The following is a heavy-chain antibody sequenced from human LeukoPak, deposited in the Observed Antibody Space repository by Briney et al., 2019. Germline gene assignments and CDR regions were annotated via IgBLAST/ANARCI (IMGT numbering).Heavy chain of an antibody. Sequence: SETLSLTCTVSGDSITSYYWSWIRQPPGKGLEWIGYIYYSGTTNYKPSLRSRVTLSVDTSKNQFSLKLSSVTAADTALYYCARSQLMITFGGIIVIPTNWFDPWGQGTLVTVSS. D-gene: IGHD3-16*02. CDR3: ARSQLMITFGGIIVIPTNWFDP. V-gene: IGHV4-59*12. CDR2: IYYSGTT. CDR1: GDSITSYY. J-gene: IGHJ5*02.